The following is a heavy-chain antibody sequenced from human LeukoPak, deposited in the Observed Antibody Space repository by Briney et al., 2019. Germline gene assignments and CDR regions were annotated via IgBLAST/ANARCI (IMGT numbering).Heavy chain of an antibody. J-gene: IGHJ3*02. CDR1: GYTFTDYW. CDR3: ASLYYYDSSGYEDAFDI. Sequence: GESLKISCKGSGYTFTDYWIGWGRQMPGKGVEWIGIIYPGDSDTRYSPSFQGQVTISADKSIRTAYLQWSSLKASDTAMYYCASLYYYDSSGYEDAFDIWGQGTMVTVSS. V-gene: IGHV5-51*01. D-gene: IGHD3-22*01. CDR2: IYPGDSDT.